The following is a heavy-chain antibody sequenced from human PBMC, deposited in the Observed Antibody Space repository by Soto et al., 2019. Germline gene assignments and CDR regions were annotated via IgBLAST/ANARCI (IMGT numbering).Heavy chain of an antibody. J-gene: IGHJ4*02. CDR2: VDPNDVIT. CDR1: GSTFTSYY. D-gene: IGHD2-21*01. Sequence: GASVKVSCKASGSTFTSYYIHWVRQAPGQGLEWMGIVDPNDVITTYAQKFQGRVTMTRDTSTSTVYMELYSLRSEDTAVYFCVREGDDHTSLDYWGQGTLVTVSS. V-gene: IGHV1-46*03. CDR3: VREGDDHTSLDY.